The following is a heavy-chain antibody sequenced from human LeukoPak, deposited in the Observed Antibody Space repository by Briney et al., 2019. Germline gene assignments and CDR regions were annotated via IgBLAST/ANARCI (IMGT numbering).Heavy chain of an antibody. CDR2: IRQDGSEK. J-gene: IGHJ4*01. CDR3: ARDGTAAGPYFDL. CDR1: GFTFTDYW. V-gene: IGHV3-7*01. Sequence: GGSLRLSCEVSGFTFTDYWMNWVRQAPGKGPEWVASIRQDGSEKTYVDSVKGRFTISRDNTKNSLSLQLNGLRAEDTAVYYCARDGTAAGPYFDLWGQGTLVTVSS. D-gene: IGHD6-13*01.